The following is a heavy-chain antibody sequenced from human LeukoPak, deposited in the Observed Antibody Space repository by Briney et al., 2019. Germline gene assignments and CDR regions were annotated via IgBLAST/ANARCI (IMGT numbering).Heavy chain of an antibody. V-gene: IGHV4-59*01. CDR3: ARSLSYGGAPGFDY. D-gene: IGHD4-23*01. Sequence: ASETLSLTCTVSGGSISSYYWSWIRQPPGKGLEWIGYIYYSGSTNYNPSLESRVTISVDTSKNQFSLKLSSVTAADTAVYYCARSLSYGGAPGFDYWGQGTLVTVSS. CDR2: IYYSGST. CDR1: GGSISSYY. J-gene: IGHJ4*02.